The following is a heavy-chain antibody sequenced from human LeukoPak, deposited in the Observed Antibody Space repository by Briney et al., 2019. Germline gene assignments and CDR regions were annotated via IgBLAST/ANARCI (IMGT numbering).Heavy chain of an antibody. D-gene: IGHD6-19*01. Sequence: GGSLRLSCAASGFTVSSNYMSWVRQAPGKGLEWVSVIYSGGSTYYADSVKGRFTISRDNSKNTLYLQMNSLRAEDTAVYYCARDGGAVAGTVDAFDIWGQGTTVTVSS. J-gene: IGHJ3*02. CDR2: IYSGGST. V-gene: IGHV3-66*01. CDR3: ARDGGAVAGTVDAFDI. CDR1: GFTVSSNY.